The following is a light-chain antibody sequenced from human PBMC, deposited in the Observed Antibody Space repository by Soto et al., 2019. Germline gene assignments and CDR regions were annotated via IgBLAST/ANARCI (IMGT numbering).Light chain of an antibody. CDR3: SSFTSSSTRV. CDR2: DVS. J-gene: IGLJ1*01. V-gene: IGLV2-14*01. CDR1: SSDVGAYNY. Sequence: QSVLTQSASVSGSPGQSITISCTGTSSDVGAYNYVSWYQQHPGKAPKLIIYDVSNRPSGVSNRFSGSKSGSTASLTISALQAEDEADYYCSSFTSSSTRVFGTGTKVTVL.